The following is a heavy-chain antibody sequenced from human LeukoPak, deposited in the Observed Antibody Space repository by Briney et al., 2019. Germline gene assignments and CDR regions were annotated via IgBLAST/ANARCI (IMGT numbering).Heavy chain of an antibody. J-gene: IGHJ5*02. CDR2: INHSGST. CDR3: ARGRSGSYYNWFDP. Sequence: SETLSLTCAVYGGSFSGYYWSWIRQPPGKGLEWIGEINHSGSTNYNPSLKSRVTISVDTSKNQFSLKLSSVTAADTAAYYCARGRSGSYYNWFDPWGQGTLVTVSS. CDR1: GGSFSGYY. D-gene: IGHD1-26*01. V-gene: IGHV4-34*01.